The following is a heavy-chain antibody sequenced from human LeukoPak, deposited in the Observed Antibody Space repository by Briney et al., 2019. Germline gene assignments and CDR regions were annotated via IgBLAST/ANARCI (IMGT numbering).Heavy chain of an antibody. Sequence: PGGSLRLSCAASGFTFSSYWMSWVRQAPGKGLEWVANINQDGSEKYYVDSVKGRFTISRDNAKNSLYLQMNSLRAEDTAVYYCARDSYYYGSGSPKVFDYWGQGTLVTVSS. J-gene: IGHJ4*02. CDR2: INQDGSEK. D-gene: IGHD3-10*01. CDR1: GFTFSSYW. V-gene: IGHV3-7*01. CDR3: ARDSYYYGSGSPKVFDY.